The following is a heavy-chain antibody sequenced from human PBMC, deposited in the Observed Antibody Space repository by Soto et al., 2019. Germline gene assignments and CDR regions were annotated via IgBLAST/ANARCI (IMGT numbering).Heavy chain of an antibody. CDR3: ARALVPDY. Sequence: ASVKVSCKASGYSFTNHYIHWVRQAPGQGLEWMGWINPNTGGTNYAQKLQGRVTMTRDTSITSAYMELTRLTSDDTAVYYCARALVPDYWGQGTLVTVSS. J-gene: IGHJ4*02. CDR2: INPNTGGT. CDR1: GYSFTNHY. V-gene: IGHV1-2*02. D-gene: IGHD3-10*01.